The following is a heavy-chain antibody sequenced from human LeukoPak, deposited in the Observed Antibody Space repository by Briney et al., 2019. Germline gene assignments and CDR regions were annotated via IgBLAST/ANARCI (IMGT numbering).Heavy chain of an antibody. D-gene: IGHD6-25*01. CDR3: ARVSLSAYYYYGMDV. J-gene: IGHJ6*02. CDR1: GFTLSSYG. Sequence: GRSLRLSCAASGFTLSSYGMHWVRQAPGKGLEWVAVIWYDGSNKYYADSVKGRFTISRDNSKNTLYLQMNSLRAEDTAVYYCARVSLSAYYYYGMDVWGQGTTVTVSS. CDR2: IWYDGSNK. V-gene: IGHV3-33*01.